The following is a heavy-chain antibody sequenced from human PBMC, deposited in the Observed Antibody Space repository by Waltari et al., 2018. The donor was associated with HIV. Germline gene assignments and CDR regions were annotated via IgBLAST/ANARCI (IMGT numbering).Heavy chain of an antibody. CDR3: ARVSLGTNYFDS. CDR1: SYTFTHYA. CDR2: ISTNMGNT. V-gene: IGHV1-18*01. Sequence: QVQLVQSGAEVKKPGASVTVSCKASSYTFTHYAISRVRQAHGQGRRWMGWISTNMGNTKYPQKVQGRVTVTTDTSTSTAFLELRSLRSDDTAVYYCARVSLGTNYFDSWGQGSLVTVSP. D-gene: IGHD7-27*01. J-gene: IGHJ4*02.